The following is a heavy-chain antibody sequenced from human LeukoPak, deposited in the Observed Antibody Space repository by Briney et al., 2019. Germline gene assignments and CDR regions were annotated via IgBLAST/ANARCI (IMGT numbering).Heavy chain of an antibody. V-gene: IGHV4-59*08. CDR3: ARYSSSWTGDWFDP. Sequence: SETLSLTCTVSGGSISSYYWSWIRQPPGKGLEWIGYIYYSRSTNYNPSLKSRVTISVDTSKNQFSLKLSSVTAADTAVYYCARYSSSWTGDWFDPWGQGTLVTVSS. CDR1: GGSISSYY. J-gene: IGHJ5*02. D-gene: IGHD6-13*01. CDR2: IYYSRST.